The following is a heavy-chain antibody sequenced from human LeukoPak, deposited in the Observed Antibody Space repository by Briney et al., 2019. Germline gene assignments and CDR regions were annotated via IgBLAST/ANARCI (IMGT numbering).Heavy chain of an antibody. V-gene: IGHV4-34*01. CDR1: GGSFSGYY. Sequence: SETLSLTCAVYGGSFSGYYWSWIRQPPGKGLEWIGEINHSGSTNYNPSLKSRVTISVDTSKNQFSLKLSSVTAADTAVYYCARDPVVGATSDAFDIWGQGTMVTVSS. CDR3: ARDPVVGATSDAFDI. CDR2: INHSGST. J-gene: IGHJ3*02. D-gene: IGHD1-26*01.